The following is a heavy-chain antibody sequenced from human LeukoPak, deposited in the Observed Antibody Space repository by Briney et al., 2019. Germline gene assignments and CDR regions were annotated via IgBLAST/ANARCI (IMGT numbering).Heavy chain of an antibody. CDR1: GGTFSSYA. D-gene: IGHD2-15*01. CDR3: AREVVVAATGGDFYFDY. Sequence: GASVKVPCKASGGTFSSYAISWVRQAPGQGLEWMGGIIPIFGTANYAQKFQGRVTITADESTSTAYMELSSLGSEDTAVYYCAREVVVAATGGDFYFDYWGQGTLVTVSS. V-gene: IGHV1-69*13. CDR2: IIPIFGTA. J-gene: IGHJ4*02.